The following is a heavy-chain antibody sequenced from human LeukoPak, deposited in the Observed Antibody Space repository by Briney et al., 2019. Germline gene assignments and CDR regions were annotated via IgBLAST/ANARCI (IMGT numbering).Heavy chain of an antibody. CDR2: ISGSGGST. CDR3: ASPIWFGELSGMDV. Sequence: GGSLRLSCAASGFTFSGYVMTWVRQPPGKGLQWVADISGSGGSTYYADSVKGRFSISRDNSKNTLYLQMNSLRAEDTTVYYCASPIWFGELSGMDVWGQGTTVTVSS. D-gene: IGHD3-10*01. V-gene: IGHV3-23*01. J-gene: IGHJ6*02. CDR1: GFTFSGYV.